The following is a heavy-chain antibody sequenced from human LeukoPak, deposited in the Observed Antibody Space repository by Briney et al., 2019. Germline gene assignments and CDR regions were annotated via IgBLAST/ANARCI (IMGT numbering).Heavy chain of an antibody. V-gene: IGHV4-59*08. CDR3: ARAGDGYNSKPYFDY. J-gene: IGHJ4*02. Sequence: SETLSLTCTVSGGSISSYYWSWIRQPPGKGLEWIGYIYYSGSTNYNLSLRSRVTISVDTSKNQFSLKLSSVTAADTAVYYCARAGDGYNSKPYFDYWGQGTLVTVSS. D-gene: IGHD5-24*01. CDR2: IYYSGST. CDR1: GGSISSYY.